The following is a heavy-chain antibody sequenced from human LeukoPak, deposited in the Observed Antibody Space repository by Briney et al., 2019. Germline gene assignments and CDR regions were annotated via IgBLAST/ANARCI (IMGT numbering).Heavy chain of an antibody. D-gene: IGHD4-17*01. CDR2: INWDSNSI. V-gene: IGHV3-9*03. CDR1: GFTFDDYA. J-gene: IGHJ4*02. CDR3: ARGHGDYGANYFDY. Sequence: GRSLRLSCAASGFTFDDYAKHWVPQAPGKGLEWVSGINWDSNSIAYADSVKGRFTISRDNAKNSLYLQMNSLRAEDMALYYCARGHGDYGANYFDYWGQGTLVTVSS.